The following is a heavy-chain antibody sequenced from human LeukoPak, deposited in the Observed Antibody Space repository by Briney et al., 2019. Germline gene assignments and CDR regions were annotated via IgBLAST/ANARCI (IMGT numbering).Heavy chain of an antibody. J-gene: IGHJ5*02. CDR2: IRSKAYGGTT. D-gene: IGHD2-2*01. V-gene: IGHV3-49*04. Sequence: GGSLRLSCTASGFTFGDYAKSWVRQAPGKGLEWVGFIRSKAYGGTTEYAASVKGRFTISRDDSKSIAYLQMNSLKTEDTAVYYCTRGSYQLLPRWFDPWGQGTLVTVSS. CDR1: GFTFGDYA. CDR3: TRGSYQLLPRWFDP.